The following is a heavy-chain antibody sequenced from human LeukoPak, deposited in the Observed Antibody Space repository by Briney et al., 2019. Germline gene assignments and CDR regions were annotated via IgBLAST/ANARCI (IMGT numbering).Heavy chain of an antibody. V-gene: IGHV3-23*01. D-gene: IGHD1-26*01. CDR2: ISASGDVT. Sequence: GGSLRLSGAASGFTVSDSYMSWVRRAPGKGLEWVSGISASGDVTFHADPLKGRFTISRDNSKNTLYLQMDSLRAEDTAKYYCAKSLLTTASGTGRAFDIWGQGTMVTVSA. CDR1: GFTVSDSY. J-gene: IGHJ3*02. CDR3: AKSLLTTASGTGRAFDI.